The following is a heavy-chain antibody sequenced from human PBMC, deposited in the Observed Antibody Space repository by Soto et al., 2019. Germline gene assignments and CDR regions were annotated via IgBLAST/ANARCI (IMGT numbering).Heavy chain of an antibody. D-gene: IGHD3-9*01. CDR3: AKDFYDILTGSSYYYYYYGMDV. J-gene: IGHJ6*02. CDR2: ISYDGSNK. Sequence: LRLSCAASGFTFSSYGMHWVRQAPGKGLEWVAVISYDGSNKYYADSVKGRFTISRDNSKNTLYLQMNSLRAEDTAVYYCAKDFYDILTGSSYYYYYYGMDVWGQGTTVTVSS. CDR1: GFTFSSYG. V-gene: IGHV3-30*18.